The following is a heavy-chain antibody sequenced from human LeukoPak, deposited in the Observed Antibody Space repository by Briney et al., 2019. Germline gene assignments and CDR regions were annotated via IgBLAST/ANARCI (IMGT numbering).Heavy chain of an antibody. J-gene: IGHJ4*02. CDR2: IYYSGST. V-gene: IGHV4-59*01. D-gene: IGHD5-12*01. Sequence: SETLSLTCTVSGGSISSYYWSWIRQPPGKGREWIGYIYYSGSTNYNPSLESRVTISVDTSKNQFSLKLSSVTAADTAVYYCARGYSGYDHTFDYWGQGTLVTVSS. CDR1: GGSISSYY. CDR3: ARGYSGYDHTFDY.